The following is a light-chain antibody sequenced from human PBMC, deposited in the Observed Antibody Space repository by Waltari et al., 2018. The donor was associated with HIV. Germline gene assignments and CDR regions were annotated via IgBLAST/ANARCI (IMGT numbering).Light chain of an antibody. CDR2: EVS. CDR3: SSYTTRAVSTYV. J-gene: IGLJ1*01. V-gene: IGLV2-14*01. CDR1: TSDVADYNY. Sequence: QSALTQPASVSGSPGQSITISCIGTTSDVADYNYVSWYQQHPGKAPKVIIYEVSNRPSGISDRFSGSKSGNTASLTISGLQAEDEADYYCSSYTTRAVSTYVFGTGTKVTVL.